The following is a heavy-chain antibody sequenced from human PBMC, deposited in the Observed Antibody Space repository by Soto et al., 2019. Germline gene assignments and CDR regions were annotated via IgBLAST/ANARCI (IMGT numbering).Heavy chain of an antibody. Sequence: GGSLRLSCAASGFTFSSYAMSWVRQAPGKGLEWVSAISGSGGSTYYADSVKGRFTISRDNSKNTLYLQMNSLRAEDTAVYYCPKGLALGFCSSTSCGGYPSYNVTDTWAQGTTVPVSS. CDR1: GFTFSSYA. D-gene: IGHD2-2*01. J-gene: IGHJ6*02. V-gene: IGHV3-23*01. CDR2: ISGSGGST. CDR3: PKGLALGFCSSTSCGGYPSYNVTDT.